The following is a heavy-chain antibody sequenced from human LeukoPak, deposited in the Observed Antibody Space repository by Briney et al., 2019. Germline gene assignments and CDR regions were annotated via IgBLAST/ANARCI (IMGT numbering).Heavy chain of an antibody. Sequence: ASVKVSCKASGYTFTSYGISWVRQAPGQGLEWMGWISAYNGNTNYAQKLQGRVTMTTDTSTSTAYMELGSLRSDDTAVYYCARGSDFWSGYYTPYYFDYWGQGTLVTVSS. D-gene: IGHD3-3*01. CDR2: ISAYNGNT. V-gene: IGHV1-18*01. CDR1: GYTFTSYG. J-gene: IGHJ4*02. CDR3: ARGSDFWSGYYTPYYFDY.